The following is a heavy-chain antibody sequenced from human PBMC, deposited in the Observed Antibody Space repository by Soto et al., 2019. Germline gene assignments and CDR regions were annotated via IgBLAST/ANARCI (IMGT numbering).Heavy chain of an antibody. V-gene: IGHV5-51*01. J-gene: IGHJ6*02. Sequence: GESLKISCTASGYSFTNYWIGWVRQMPGKGPEWMGIIYPGDSDTRCSPSFQGQVTISADKSTSTAYLLWSSLKASDTAIYFCAGSIFYYGMDVWGQGTTVTVSS. CDR3: AGSIFYYGMDV. CDR2: IYPGDSDT. CDR1: GYSFTNYW.